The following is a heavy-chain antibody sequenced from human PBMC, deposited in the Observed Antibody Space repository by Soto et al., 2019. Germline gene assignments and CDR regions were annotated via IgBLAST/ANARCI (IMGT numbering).Heavy chain of an antibody. CDR3: ARGPIPPHMTTVRIGWFDP. Sequence: ASVKVSCKASGYTFTSYGISWVRQAPGQGLEWMGWISAYNGNTNYAQKLQGRVTMTTDTSTSTAYMELRSLRSVDTAVYYCARGPIPPHMTTVRIGWFDPWGQGTLVTVSS. CDR2: ISAYNGNT. CDR1: GYTFTSYG. V-gene: IGHV1-18*01. D-gene: IGHD4-4*01. J-gene: IGHJ5*02.